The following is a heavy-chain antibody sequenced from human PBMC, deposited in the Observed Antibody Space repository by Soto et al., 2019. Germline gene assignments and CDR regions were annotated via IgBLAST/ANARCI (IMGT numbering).Heavy chain of an antibody. CDR1: GGTFN. CDR2: IIPVIDTA. CDR3: ARGSGADAFDI. Sequence: SVKVSCKVSGGTFNIRWVRQAPGQGLEWMGGIIPVIDTANYARKFQGRVVISADRATNIVYMEMMSLTLEDTAVYYCARGSGADAFDICGPGTMVTVSS. V-gene: IGHV1-69*06. J-gene: IGHJ3*02. D-gene: IGHD7-27*01.